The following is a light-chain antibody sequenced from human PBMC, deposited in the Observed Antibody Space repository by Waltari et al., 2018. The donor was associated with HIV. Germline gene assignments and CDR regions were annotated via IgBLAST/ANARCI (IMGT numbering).Light chain of an antibody. J-gene: IGLJ2*01. CDR1: SSDVGGYNY. V-gene: IGLV2-14*01. CDR2: DVS. CDR3: SSYTSSSTLNVV. Sequence: QSALTQPASVSGSPGQSITISCTGTSSDVGGYNYVSWYQQHQGKAPKRLIYDVSTRPSGVSSRFSGSKSGNTASLTISGLQAEAEADYYCSSYTSSSTLNVVFGGGTKLTVL.